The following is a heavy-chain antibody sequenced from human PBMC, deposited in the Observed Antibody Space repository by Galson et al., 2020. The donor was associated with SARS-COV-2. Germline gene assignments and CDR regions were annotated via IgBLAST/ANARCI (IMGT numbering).Heavy chain of an antibody. CDR2: ISGRGENT. D-gene: IGHD7-27*01. Sequence: GGSLRLSCEGFGFTFSSYAMNWVRQAPGKGLEWVAGISGRGENTFYADSVEGRFTISRDNSRNMLYLQMNNLRAGDTALYYCAKVTGDYRWEFGSWGQGVMVTVSS. V-gene: IGHV3-23*01. CDR1: GFTFSSYA. J-gene: IGHJ4*02. CDR3: AKVTGDYRWEFGS.